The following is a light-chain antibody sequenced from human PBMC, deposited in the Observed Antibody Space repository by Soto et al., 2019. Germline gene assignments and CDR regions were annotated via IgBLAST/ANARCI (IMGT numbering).Light chain of an antibody. J-gene: IGKJ3*01. V-gene: IGKV3-20*01. CDR1: QRVNSNH. Sequence: EVVLTQSPGTLSLSPGARATLSCRASQRVNSNHFAWYQQKPGQAPRLLVFGASTRATGIPARFSGSGSGTDFTLTISRLEPEDFAVYYCQQYTASSGIFTFGPGTKVDIK. CDR2: GAS. CDR3: QQYTASSGIFT.